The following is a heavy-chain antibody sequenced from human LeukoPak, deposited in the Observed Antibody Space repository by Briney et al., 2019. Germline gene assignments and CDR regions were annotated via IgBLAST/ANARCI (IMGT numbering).Heavy chain of an antibody. D-gene: IGHD6-19*01. V-gene: IGHV3-21*04. CDR3: ANGAGYSSGSAFDY. CDR2: ISSSSSYI. Sequence: GGSLRLSCAASGFTFSSYSMNWVRQAPGKGLEWVSSISSSSSYIYYADSVKGRFTISRDNAKNSLYLQMNSLRAEDTALYYCANGAGYSSGSAFDYWGQGTLVTVSS. J-gene: IGHJ4*02. CDR1: GFTFSSYS.